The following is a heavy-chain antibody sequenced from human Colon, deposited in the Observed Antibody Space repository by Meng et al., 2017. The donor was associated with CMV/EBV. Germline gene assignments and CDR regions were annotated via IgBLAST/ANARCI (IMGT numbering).Heavy chain of an antibody. J-gene: IGHJ6*02. CDR3: ARGHCSSTSCRVAQSYYYYGMDV. Sequence: SVKVSCKASGGTFSSYAISWVRQAPGQGLEWMGGIIPIFGTANYAQKFQGRVTITTDESTSTAYMELSSLRSEDTAVYYCARGHCSSTSCRVAQSYYYYGMDVWGQGTTVTVSS. D-gene: IGHD2-2*01. CDR2: IIPIFGTA. V-gene: IGHV1-69*05. CDR1: GGTFSSYA.